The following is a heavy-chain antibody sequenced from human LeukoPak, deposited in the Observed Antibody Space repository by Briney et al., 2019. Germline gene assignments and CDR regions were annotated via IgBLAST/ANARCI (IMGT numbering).Heavy chain of an antibody. D-gene: IGHD5-18*01. J-gene: IGHJ6*03. CDR1: GYTFTSYA. Sequence: HWASVKVSCKASGYTFTSYAMHWVRQAPGQRLEWMGWINAGNGNTKYSQEFQGRVTITRDTSASTAYMELSSLRSEDMAVYYCARDSRRYSYGLNYYHMDVWGKGTTVTVSS. CDR3: ARDSRRYSYGLNYYHMDV. V-gene: IGHV1-3*03. CDR2: INAGNGNT.